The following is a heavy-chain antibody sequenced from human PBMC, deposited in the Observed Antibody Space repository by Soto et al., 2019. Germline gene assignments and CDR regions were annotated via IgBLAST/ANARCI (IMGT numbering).Heavy chain of an antibody. CDR1: GYTFTSYG. D-gene: IGHD5-18*01. CDR2: ISAYNGNT. Sequence: ASVKVSCKASGYTFTSYGISWVRQAPGQGLEWMGWISAYNGNTNYAQKLQGRVTMTTDTSTSTAYMELRSLRSDDAAVYYCARPRLLDNWFDPWGQGTLVTVSS. V-gene: IGHV1-18*01. CDR3: ARPRLLDNWFDP. J-gene: IGHJ5*02.